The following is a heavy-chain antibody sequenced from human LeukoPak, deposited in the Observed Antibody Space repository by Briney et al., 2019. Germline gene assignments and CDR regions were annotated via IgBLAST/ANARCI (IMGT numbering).Heavy chain of an antibody. CDR1: GFTFSSYG. CDR3: AKGMNDGYDFWSGYYPAIDY. J-gene: IGHJ4*02. D-gene: IGHD3-3*01. Sequence: GGSLRLSCAASGFTFSSYGMHWVRQAPGKGLEWVAFIRYDGSNKYYADSVKGRFTISRDNSKNTLYLQMNSLRAEDTAVYYCAKGMNDGYDFWSGYYPAIDYWGQGTLVTVSS. V-gene: IGHV3-30*02. CDR2: IRYDGSNK.